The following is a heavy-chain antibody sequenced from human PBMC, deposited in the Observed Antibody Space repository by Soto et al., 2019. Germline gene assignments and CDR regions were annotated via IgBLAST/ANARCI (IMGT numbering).Heavy chain of an antibody. CDR3: AKDLILYRIAATNSRDS. V-gene: IGHV3-30*18. J-gene: IGHJ4*02. D-gene: IGHD5-12*01. CDR2: MSYDGSNK. Sequence: GGSLRLSCAASGFTFTTYGIHWVRQAPGKGLEWVAFMSYDGSNKYYADSVKGRFTISRDNSKKTLYLQMNSLRAEDMAMYYCAKDLILYRIAATNSRDSWGQGTLVTVSS. CDR1: GFTFTTYG.